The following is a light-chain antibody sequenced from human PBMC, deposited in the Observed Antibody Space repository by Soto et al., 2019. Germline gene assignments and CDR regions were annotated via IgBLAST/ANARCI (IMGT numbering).Light chain of an antibody. CDR1: SSDVGGYNY. V-gene: IGLV2-14*01. CDR2: DVT. J-gene: IGLJ2*01. CDR3: ISYTTATTVV. Sequence: QSAPTQPASVSGSPGQSITISCTGTSSDVGGYNYVSRYQQHPGKAPKIIIYDVTYRPSGVSDRFSGSKSGNTASLTISGLQAEDEADYYCISYTTATTVVFGGGTQLTVL.